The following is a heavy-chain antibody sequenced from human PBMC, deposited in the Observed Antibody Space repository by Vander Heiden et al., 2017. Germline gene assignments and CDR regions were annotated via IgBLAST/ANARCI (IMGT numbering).Heavy chain of an antibody. Sequence: QVQLVQSGAEVKKPGSSVKVSCKAPGGTFSSYAISWVRQAPGQGLEWMGGIIPIFGTANYAQKFQGRVTITTDESTSTAYMELSSLRSEDTAVYYCASGYCSGGSCWGYHGMDVWGQGTTVTVSS. CDR2: IIPIFGTA. CDR3: ASGYCSGGSCWGYHGMDV. D-gene: IGHD2-15*01. J-gene: IGHJ6*02. V-gene: IGHV1-69*01. CDR1: GGTFSSYA.